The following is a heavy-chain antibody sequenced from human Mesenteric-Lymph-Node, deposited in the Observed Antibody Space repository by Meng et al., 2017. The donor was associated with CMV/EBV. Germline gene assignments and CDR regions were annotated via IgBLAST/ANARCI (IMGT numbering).Heavy chain of an antibody. CDR2: IYYSGSI. CDR3: ARGYCSTPTCYRYYYYYGMDD. V-gene: IGHV4-59*01. D-gene: IGHD2-2*01. CDR1: GFTFTNYA. J-gene: IGHJ6*02. Sequence: ESLKISCAASGFTFTNYAMHWVRQAPGKGLEWIGYIYYSGSINYNPSLKSRVTMSIDTSKNQFSLRLTSVTAADTAVYYCARGYCSTPTCYRYYYYYGMDDWGQGTTVTVSS.